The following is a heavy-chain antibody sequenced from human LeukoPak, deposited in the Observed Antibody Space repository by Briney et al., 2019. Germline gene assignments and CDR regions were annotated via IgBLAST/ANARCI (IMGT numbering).Heavy chain of an antibody. J-gene: IGHJ3*02. D-gene: IGHD2-15*01. CDR1: GDSISSSTYY. Sequence: SETLSLTCTVSGDSISSSTYYWGWIRQPPGKGLEWIGTIYYSGTTNYNPSLKSRVTISVDTSKNQLSLKLSSVTAADTAVYYCASRYCRGGNCDSGLIGINAFDIWGQGTMVTVSS. CDR3: ASRYCRGGNCDSGLIGINAFDI. CDR2: IYYSGTT. V-gene: IGHV4-39*01.